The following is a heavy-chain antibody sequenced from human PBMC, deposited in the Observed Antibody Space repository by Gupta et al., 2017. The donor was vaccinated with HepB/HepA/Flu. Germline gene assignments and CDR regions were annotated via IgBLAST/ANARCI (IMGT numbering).Heavy chain of an antibody. Sequence: EVQLVESGGGLVQPGESLRLSCAASGFTFSDHYMNWVRQAPGKGLEWVVRITKKVNGYTTEYAASVKDRFTISRDDSKNSLYLQMNSLKTEDTAVYYCARGRGWLLDYWGQGTLVTVSS. CDR1: GFTFSDHY. CDR2: ITKKVNGYTT. V-gene: IGHV3-72*01. CDR3: ARGRGWLLDY. D-gene: IGHD5-24*01. J-gene: IGHJ4*02.